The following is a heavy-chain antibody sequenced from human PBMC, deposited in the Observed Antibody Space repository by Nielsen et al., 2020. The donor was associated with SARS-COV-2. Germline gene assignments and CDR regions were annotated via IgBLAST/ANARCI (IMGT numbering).Heavy chain of an antibody. V-gene: IGHV3-74*01. CDR1: GFTFTSYW. D-gene: IGHD1-14*01. CDR2: IKGDASST. Sequence: GESLKISCAASGFTFTSYWMHWFRQAPGKGLVWVSRIKGDASSTAYADSVKGRFTISRDNAKNSLYLRMNSLRAEDTALYYCAKASNRDLYFDYWGQGTLVTVSS. CDR3: AKASNRDLYFDY. J-gene: IGHJ4*02.